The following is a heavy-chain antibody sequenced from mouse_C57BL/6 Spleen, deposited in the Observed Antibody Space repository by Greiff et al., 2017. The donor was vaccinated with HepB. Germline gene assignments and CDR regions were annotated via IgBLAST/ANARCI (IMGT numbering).Heavy chain of an antibody. CDR1: GFSFNTYA. Sequence: EVQLVESGGGLVQPKGSLKLSCAASGFSFNTYAMNWVRQAPGKGLEWVARIRSKSNNYATYYADSVKDRFTISRDDSESMLYLQMNNLKTEDTAMYYCVRSDSDVFAYWGQRTLVTVSA. CDR3: VRSDSDVFAY. V-gene: IGHV10-1*01. CDR2: IRSKSNNYAT. D-gene: IGHD2-4*01. J-gene: IGHJ3*01.